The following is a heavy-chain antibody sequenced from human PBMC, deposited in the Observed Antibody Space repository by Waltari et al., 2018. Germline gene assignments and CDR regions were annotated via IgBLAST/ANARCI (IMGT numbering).Heavy chain of an antibody. Sequence: QVQLQESGPGLVKPSETLSLTCTVSGGSISSYYWSWIRQPPGKGLEWIGYIYYSGSTNYNPSLKSRVTISVDTSKNQFSLKLSSVTAADTAVYYCARGGRKNRSWYGGDWFDPWGQGTLVTVSS. D-gene: IGHD6-13*01. CDR1: GGSISSYY. CDR3: ARGGRKNRSWYGGDWFDP. CDR2: IYYSGST. J-gene: IGHJ5*02. V-gene: IGHV4-59*01.